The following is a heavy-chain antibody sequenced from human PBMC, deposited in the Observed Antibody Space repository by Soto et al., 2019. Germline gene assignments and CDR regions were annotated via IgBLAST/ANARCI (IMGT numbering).Heavy chain of an antibody. Sequence: ASVKGSCKASGYTFTRYGVSWVRQAPGQGLEWMGWISAYNGNTNYAQKLQGRVTINPDTSKNQFSLQLNSVTPEDTAVYYCVRYGSSWYLDSWGQGTLVTVSS. D-gene: IGHD6-13*01. J-gene: IGHJ4*02. CDR2: ISAYNGNT. CDR1: GYTFTRYG. CDR3: VRYGSSWYLDS. V-gene: IGHV1-18*01.